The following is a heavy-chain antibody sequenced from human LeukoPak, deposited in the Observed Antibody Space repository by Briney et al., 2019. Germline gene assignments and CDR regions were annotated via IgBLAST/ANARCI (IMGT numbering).Heavy chain of an antibody. CDR1: GFMFRDYA. Sequence: QSGGSLRLSCAGPGFMFRDYAIHWVRQAPGKGLEWVSLISGDGGSTFYADSVKGRFTISRDNSKNSLYLQMNSLRSDDTALYYCARESESSGWYDYWGQGTLVTVSS. CDR3: ARESESSGWYDY. CDR2: ISGDGGST. V-gene: IGHV3-43*02. J-gene: IGHJ4*02. D-gene: IGHD6-19*01.